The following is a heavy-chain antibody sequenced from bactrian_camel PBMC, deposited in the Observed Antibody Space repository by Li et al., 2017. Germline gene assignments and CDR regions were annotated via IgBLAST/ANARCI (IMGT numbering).Heavy chain of an antibody. CDR2: IESDGST. Sequence: VQLVESGGGSVQPGESLRLSCVASGDTIGRYCMGWFRQIPDKEREGVAGIESDGSTSYADSVKGRFTISQDKVKNTVLLQMNSLKPEDTAMYYCAAFTMVAGRCADFGYWGQGTQVTVS. CDR1: GDTIGRYC. CDR3: AAFTMVAGRCADFGY. J-gene: IGHJ6*01. D-gene: IGHD6*01. V-gene: IGHV3S9*01.